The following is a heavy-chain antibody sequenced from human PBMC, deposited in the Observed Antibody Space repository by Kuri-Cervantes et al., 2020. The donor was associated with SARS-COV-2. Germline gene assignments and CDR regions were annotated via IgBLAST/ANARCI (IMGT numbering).Heavy chain of an antibody. Sequence: SQTLSLTCAVYGGSFSGYYWSWIRQPPGKGLEWIGYIYYSGSTNYNPSLKSRVTMSVDTSKNQFSLKLSSVTAADTAVYYCARSRYCSSTSCYGYYYYYYGMDVWGQGTTVTVSS. CDR1: GGSFSGYY. CDR2: IYYSGST. V-gene: IGHV4-34*11. D-gene: IGHD2-2*01. CDR3: ARSRYCSSTSCYGYYYYYYGMDV. J-gene: IGHJ6*02.